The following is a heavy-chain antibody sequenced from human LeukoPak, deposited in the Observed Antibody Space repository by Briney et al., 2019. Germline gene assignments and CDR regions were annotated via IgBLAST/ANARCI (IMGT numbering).Heavy chain of an antibody. CDR1: GFVVSSSY. Sequence: PGGSLRLSCAASGFVVSSSYMSWVRQAPGKGLEWVSVISSGGNTYYADSVKGRFTISRDISKNTLYLQMNGLRAEDTAVYYCAREVRGYYFDYWDQGTLVTVSS. CDR3: AREVRGYYFDY. D-gene: IGHD3-22*01. J-gene: IGHJ4*02. CDR2: ISSGGNT. V-gene: IGHV3-53*01.